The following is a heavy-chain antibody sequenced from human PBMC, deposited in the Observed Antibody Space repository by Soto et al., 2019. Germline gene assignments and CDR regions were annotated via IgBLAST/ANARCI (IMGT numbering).Heavy chain of an antibody. J-gene: IGHJ4*02. CDR3: AKDRPFFGVVPRGSIDY. CDR2: ISYDGSNK. Sequence: QVQLVESGGGVVQPGRSLRLSCAASGFTFSSYGMHWVRQAPGKGLEWVAVISYDGSNKYYADSVKGRFTISRDNSKNTLYLQMNSLRAEDTAVYYCAKDRPFFGVVPRGSIDYWGQGTLVTVSS. D-gene: IGHD3-3*01. CDR1: GFTFSSYG. V-gene: IGHV3-30*18.